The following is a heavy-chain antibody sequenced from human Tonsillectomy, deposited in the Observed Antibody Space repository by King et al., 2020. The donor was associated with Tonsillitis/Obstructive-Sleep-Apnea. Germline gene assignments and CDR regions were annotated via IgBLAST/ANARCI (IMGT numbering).Heavy chain of an antibody. CDR3: ARMKADCSGGSCFGY. CDR2: INVGNGNT. Sequence: QLVQSGAEVKKPGASVKVSCKASGYTFTAYVMHWVRQAPGQRLEWMGWINVGNGNTKYSQKFQGRVTITRDTSASTAYMELSSLRSEDTAVYYCARMKADCSGGSCFGYWGQGTLVTVSS. CDR1: GYTFTAYV. D-gene: IGHD2-15*01. J-gene: IGHJ4*02. V-gene: IGHV1-3*01.